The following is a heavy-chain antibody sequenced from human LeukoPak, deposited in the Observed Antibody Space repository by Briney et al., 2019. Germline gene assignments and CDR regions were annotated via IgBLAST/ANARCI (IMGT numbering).Heavy chain of an antibody. Sequence: ASVKVSCKASGYTFTSYYMHWVRQAPGQGLEWMGIINPSGGSTSYAQKFQGRVTMTRDTSTSTVYMELSSLRPEDTAVYYCARGFPGTRKWLLLQYNWFDPWGQGTLVTVSS. D-gene: IGHD3-22*01. CDR1: GYTFTSYY. J-gene: IGHJ5*02. CDR3: ARGFPGTRKWLLLQYNWFDP. CDR2: INPSGGST. V-gene: IGHV1-46*01.